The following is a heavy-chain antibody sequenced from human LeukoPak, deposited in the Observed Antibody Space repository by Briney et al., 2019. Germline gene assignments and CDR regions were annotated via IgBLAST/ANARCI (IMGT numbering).Heavy chain of an antibody. D-gene: IGHD3-10*01. CDR2: ISYDGGNK. Sequence: GRSLRLSRAASGFSFSNYAMHWVRQAPGKGLEWLAVISYDGGNKDYADSVKGRFSISRDNSKNTLSLQMNSLRIEDTAVYYCASVTPGGAMLRGLIGNWFDPWGQGTLVTVSS. V-gene: IGHV3-30-3*01. J-gene: IGHJ5*02. CDR3: ASVTPGGAMLRGLIGNWFDP. CDR1: GFSFSNYA.